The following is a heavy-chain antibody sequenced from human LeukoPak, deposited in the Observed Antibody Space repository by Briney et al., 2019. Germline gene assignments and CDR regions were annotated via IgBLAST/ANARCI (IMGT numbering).Heavy chain of an antibody. V-gene: IGHV1-69*04. Sequence: ASVKVSCKASGGTFSSYAISWVRQAPGQGLEWMGRIIPILGIANYAQKFQGRVTITADKSTSTAYMELSSLRSEDTAVYYCATSDYYDSSGPFDYWGQGTLVTVSS. J-gene: IGHJ4*02. D-gene: IGHD3-22*01. CDR3: ATSDYYDSSGPFDY. CDR1: GGTFSSYA. CDR2: IIPILGIA.